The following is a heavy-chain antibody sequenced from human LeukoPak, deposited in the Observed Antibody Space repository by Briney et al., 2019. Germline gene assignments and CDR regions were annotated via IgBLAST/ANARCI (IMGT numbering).Heavy chain of an antibody. CDR1: GGSFSGYY. Sequence: SETLSLTCAVYGGSFSGYYWSWIRQPPGKGLEWIGEIDHSGSTNYNPSLKSRVTISVDTSKNQFSLKLSSVTAADTAVYYCARIFPMVRGARGRVNDYWGQGPVVTVSS. D-gene: IGHD3-10*01. CDR3: ARIFPMVRGARGRVNDY. CDR2: IDHSGST. V-gene: IGHV4-34*01. J-gene: IGHJ4*02.